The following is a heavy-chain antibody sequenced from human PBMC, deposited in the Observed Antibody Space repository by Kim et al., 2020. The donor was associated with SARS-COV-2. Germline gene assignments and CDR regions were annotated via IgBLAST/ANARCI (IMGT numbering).Heavy chain of an antibody. J-gene: IGHJ3*02. CDR2: ISSSSSYI. V-gene: IGHV3-21*01. CDR1: GFTFSSYS. Sequence: GGSLRLSCAASGFTFSSYSTNWVRQAPGKGLEWVSSISSSSSYIYYADSVKGRFTISRDNAKNSLYLQMNSLRAEDTAVYYCARDLKLLWFGELSGAFDIWGQGTMVTVSS. D-gene: IGHD3-10*01. CDR3: ARDLKLLWFGELSGAFDI.